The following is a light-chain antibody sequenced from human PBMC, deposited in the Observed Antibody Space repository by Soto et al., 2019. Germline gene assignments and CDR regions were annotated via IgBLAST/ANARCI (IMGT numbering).Light chain of an antibody. J-gene: IGKJ2*01. Sequence: EIVLTQSPATLSLSPGERATLSCRASQSISNYLAWYQQKPGQAPRLLIYDASSLQSGVPSRFSGSGSGTDFTLTISSLQPEDFATYYCQQSYSTLYTFGQGTKLEIK. CDR3: QQSYSTLYT. CDR2: DAS. V-gene: IGKV3-11*01. CDR1: QSISNY.